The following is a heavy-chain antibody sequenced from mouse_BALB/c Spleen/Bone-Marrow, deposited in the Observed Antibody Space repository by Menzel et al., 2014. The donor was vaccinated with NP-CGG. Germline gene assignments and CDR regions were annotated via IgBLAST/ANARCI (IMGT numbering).Heavy chain of an antibody. V-gene: IGHV5-12-2*01. CDR1: GFTFSSYT. CDR3: ARQLGLRWAMDY. CDR2: ISNGGGST. Sequence: EVHLVESGGGLVQPGGSLKLSCAASGFTFSSYTVSWVRQTPEKRLEWVAYISNGGGSTYYPDTVKGRFTISRDNAKNTLYLQMSSLKSEATAMYYCARQLGLRWAMDYWGQGTSVTVSS. D-gene: IGHD3-1*01. J-gene: IGHJ4*01.